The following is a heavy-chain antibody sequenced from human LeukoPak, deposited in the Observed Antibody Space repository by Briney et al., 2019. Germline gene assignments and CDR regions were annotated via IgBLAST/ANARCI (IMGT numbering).Heavy chain of an antibody. Sequence: SETLSLTCTVSGGSISSHYWSWIRQPPGKGLEWIGYMYYGGSTKYNSSLKSRVTISVDTSKNQFSLKLSSVTAADTAVYYCARNGAVDWDAEYAFDIWGQGTWVTVSS. CDR1: GGSISSHY. D-gene: IGHD3/OR15-3a*01. CDR3: ARNGAVDWDAEYAFDI. CDR2: MYYGGST. J-gene: IGHJ3*02. V-gene: IGHV4-59*11.